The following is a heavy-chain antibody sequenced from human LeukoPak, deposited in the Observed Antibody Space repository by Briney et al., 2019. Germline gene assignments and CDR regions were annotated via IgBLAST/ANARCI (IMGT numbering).Heavy chain of an antibody. CDR3: AENGGNAWFLDF. D-gene: IGHD2-8*01. CDR2: VDWYGTST. Sequence: GGSLRLSCAASGFTFTTYWLHWVRQAPGKGLMWVARVDWYGTSTTYADSVKGRFSITRDNAKNSLYLQMNSLRAEDTAVYYCAENGGNAWFLDFWGQGTLVTGSS. V-gene: IGHV3-74*01. J-gene: IGHJ4*02. CDR1: GFTFTTYW.